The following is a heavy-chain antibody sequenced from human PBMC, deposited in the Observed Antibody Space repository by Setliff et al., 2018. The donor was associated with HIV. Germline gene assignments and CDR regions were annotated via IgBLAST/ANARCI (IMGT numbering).Heavy chain of an antibody. J-gene: IGHJ6*03. D-gene: IGHD3-3*01. Sequence: PGESLKISCKASGYRFTSYWIGWVRQMPGKGLEWIGIIYPSDSDTRYSPSFQGQVTISVVKSTSTAYLQWSSLRASDTAMYYCARNTETQYYDFWSGPWGYMDVWGKGTTVTVSS. CDR1: GYRFTSYW. V-gene: IGHV5-51*01. CDR3: ARNTETQYYDFWSGPWGYMDV. CDR2: IYPSDSDT.